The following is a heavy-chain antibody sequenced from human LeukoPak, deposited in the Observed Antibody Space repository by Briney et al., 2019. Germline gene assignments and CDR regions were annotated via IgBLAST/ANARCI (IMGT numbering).Heavy chain of an antibody. CDR3: VTYYYGSSAPKRNY. CDR2: ISHSGST. D-gene: IGHD3-22*01. Sequence: PSETLSLTCAVYGGSFSDYFWSWIRQPPGKGLEWIGEISHSGSTTYNPSLRSRVTISGDTSKKQFSLKLSSVTAADTAVYYCVTYYYGSSAPKRNYWGQGILVTVSS. CDR1: GGSFSDYF. V-gene: IGHV4-34*01. J-gene: IGHJ4*02.